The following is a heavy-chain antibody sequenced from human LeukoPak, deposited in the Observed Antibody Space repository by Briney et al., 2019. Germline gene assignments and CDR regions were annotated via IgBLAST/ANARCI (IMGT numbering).Heavy chain of an antibody. CDR2: IGPSGGST. CDR3: ARDFGEMPNY. D-gene: IGHD5-24*01. J-gene: IGHJ4*02. V-gene: IGHV1-46*01. Sequence: VASVKVSCKASGYTFTRYYMHWVRQAPGQGLEWMGIIGPSGGSTSYAQKFQGGVTMTRDATTSTVYLELSSLRSEDTAVYYCARDFGEMPNYWGQGTLVTVSS. CDR1: GYTFTRYY.